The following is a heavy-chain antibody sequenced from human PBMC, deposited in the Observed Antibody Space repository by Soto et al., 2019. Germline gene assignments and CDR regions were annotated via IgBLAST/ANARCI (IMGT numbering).Heavy chain of an antibody. Sequence: ASVKVSCKTSGFTITIYPFSWVRQAPGQGLEWLAWVHPYEGTTKVAHQFRDRITLTTDASAATVFMELTRLTSDDTAVYFCAREYYSSTTWIDYWGQGTLVTVSS. J-gene: IGHJ4*02. CDR3: AREYYSSTTWIDY. CDR2: VHPYEGTT. D-gene: IGHD1-26*01. CDR1: GFTITIYP. V-gene: IGHV1-18*04.